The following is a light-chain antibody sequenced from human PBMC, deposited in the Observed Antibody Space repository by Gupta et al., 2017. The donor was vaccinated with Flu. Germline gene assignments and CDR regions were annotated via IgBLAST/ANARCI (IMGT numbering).Light chain of an antibody. CDR1: SSNIGENY. V-gene: IGLV1-51*01. CDR3: GAWDSSLYAYV. CDR2: DNN. Sequence: HSVLTQPPSVSAAPGQMVTISCSGGSSNIGENYVSWYQYIPGAAPKVLIYDNNKRPSGIPDRFSGARSGTSATLGITGLQTGDGADYYCGAWDSSLYAYVFGSGTKVTVL. J-gene: IGLJ1*01.